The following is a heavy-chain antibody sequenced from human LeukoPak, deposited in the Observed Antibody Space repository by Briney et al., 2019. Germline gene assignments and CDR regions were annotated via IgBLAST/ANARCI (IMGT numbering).Heavy chain of an antibody. CDR3: ARGPGGGGYGLYYYYYMDV. CDR2: INPNSGGT. Sequence: ASVKVSCKASGYTFTGYYMHWVRQAPGQGLEWMGWINPNSGGTNYAQKFQGRVTMTRDTSISTAYMELSRLRFDDTAVYYCARGPGGGGYGLYYYYYMDVWGKGTTVTVSS. V-gene: IGHV1-2*02. D-gene: IGHD5-12*01. CDR1: GYTFTGYY. J-gene: IGHJ6*03.